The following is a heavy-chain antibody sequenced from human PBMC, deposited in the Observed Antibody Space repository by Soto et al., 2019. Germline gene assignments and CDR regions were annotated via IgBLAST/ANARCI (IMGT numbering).Heavy chain of an antibody. D-gene: IGHD3-3*01. Sequence: QVQLVQSGAEVKKPGSSVKVSCKASGGTFSSYAISWVRQAPGEGLEWMGGIIPIFGTANYAQKFQGRVTITADESTSTAYMELSSLRSDDTAVYYCASYDFWSVYYRGTYYYGMDVWGQLTTVTVSS. CDR3: ASYDFWSVYYRGTYYYGMDV. V-gene: IGHV1-69*01. J-gene: IGHJ6*02. CDR2: IIPIFGTA. CDR1: GGTFSSYA.